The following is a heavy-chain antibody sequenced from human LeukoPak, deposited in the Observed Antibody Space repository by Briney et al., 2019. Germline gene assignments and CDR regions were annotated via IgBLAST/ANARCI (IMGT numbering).Heavy chain of an antibody. CDR1: GFTFSSYG. D-gene: IGHD3-9*01. J-gene: IGHJ4*02. CDR2: IYSGGST. Sequence: GGSLRLSCAASGFTFSSYGMSWVRQAPGKGLEWVSVIYSGGSTYYADSVKGRFTISRDNSKNTLYLQMNSLRAEDTAVYYCARSYDILTGWYYFDYWGQGTLVTVSS. V-gene: IGHV3-53*01. CDR3: ARSYDILTGWYYFDY.